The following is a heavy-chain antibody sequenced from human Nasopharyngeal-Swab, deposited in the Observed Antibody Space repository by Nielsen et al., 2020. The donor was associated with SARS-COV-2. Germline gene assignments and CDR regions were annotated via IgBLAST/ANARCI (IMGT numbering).Heavy chain of an antibody. D-gene: IGHD3-3*01. V-gene: IGHV3-74*01. Sequence: LSLTCAASGFTFSSYWMHWVRQAPGKGLVWVSRINSDGSSTSYADSVKGRFTISRDNAKNTLYLQMNSLRAEDTAVYYCARAAIFGVVGSYGMDVWGQGTTVTVSS. CDR2: INSDGSST. CDR3: ARAAIFGVVGSYGMDV. J-gene: IGHJ6*02. CDR1: GFTFSSYW.